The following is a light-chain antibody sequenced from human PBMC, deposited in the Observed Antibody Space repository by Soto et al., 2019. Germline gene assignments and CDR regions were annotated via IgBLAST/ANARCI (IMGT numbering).Light chain of an antibody. CDR2: EGS. V-gene: IGLV2-23*01. CDR1: NSDVGRYNL. J-gene: IGLJ1*01. CDR3: CSYASSSTYV. Sequence: QSALTQPASVSGSPGQSTTISCTGTNSDVGRYNLVSWYQQHPGKAPKLMIYEGSKRPSGVSTRFSGSKSGNTASLTISGLQAEDEADYYCCSYASSSTYVFVTGTKVTVL.